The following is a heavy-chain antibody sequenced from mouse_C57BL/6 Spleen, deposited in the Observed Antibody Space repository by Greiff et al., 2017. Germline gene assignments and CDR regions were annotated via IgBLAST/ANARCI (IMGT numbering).Heavy chain of an antibody. Sequence: VQLKQSGAELVRPGASVKLSCTASGFNIKDDYMHWVKQRPEQGLEWIGWIDPVNGDTEYAPKFQGKATITADTSSNTAYLQLSSLTSEDTSVYDCTTGEGTGTSYAMDYWGQGTSITVSS. D-gene: IGHD4-1*01. CDR1: GFNIKDDY. CDR3: TTGEGTGTSYAMDY. V-gene: IGHV14-4*01. CDR2: IDPVNGDT. J-gene: IGHJ4*01.